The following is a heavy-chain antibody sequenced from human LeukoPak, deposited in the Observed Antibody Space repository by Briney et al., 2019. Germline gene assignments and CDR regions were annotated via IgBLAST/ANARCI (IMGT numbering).Heavy chain of an antibody. CDR3: AREMNTAMINLDA. CDR1: GFTFSDYY. CDR2: ISGGADTI. D-gene: IGHD5-18*01. V-gene: IGHV3-11*01. Sequence: GGPLRLSCAASGFTFSDYYMNWIRQTPGKGLEWIAHISGGADTIEYTESMKGRFTISRDNAKNSLFLQMDSLRVEDTAIYYCAREMNTAMINLDAWGQGTPVTVSS. J-gene: IGHJ5*02.